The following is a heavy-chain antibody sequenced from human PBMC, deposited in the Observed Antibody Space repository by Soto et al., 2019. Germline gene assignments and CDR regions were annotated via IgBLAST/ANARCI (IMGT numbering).Heavy chain of an antibody. J-gene: IGHJ6*02. CDR1: GGSVSSGSYY. D-gene: IGHD3-16*01. CDR2: IYYSRST. Sequence: SETLSLTCTVSGGSVSSGSYYWSWIRQPPGKGLEWIGYIYYSRSTNYNPSLKSRVTISVDTSKNQFSLKLSSVTAADTAVYYCATGGRAYYYYYGMDVWGQGTTVTVSS. CDR3: ATGGRAYYYYYGMDV. V-gene: IGHV4-61*01.